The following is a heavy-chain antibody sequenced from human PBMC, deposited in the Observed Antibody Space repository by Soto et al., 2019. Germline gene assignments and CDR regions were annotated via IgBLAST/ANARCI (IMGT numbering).Heavy chain of an antibody. Sequence: ASVKVSCKASGYTFTGYYMHWVRQAPVQGLEWMGWINPNSGGTNYAQKFQGRVTMTRDTSISTAYMELSRLRSDDTAVYYCARSLGVWIQLWFFDYWGQGTLVTVSS. CDR1: GYTFTGYY. CDR2: INPNSGGT. CDR3: ARSLGVWIQLWFFDY. J-gene: IGHJ4*02. D-gene: IGHD5-18*01. V-gene: IGHV1-2*02.